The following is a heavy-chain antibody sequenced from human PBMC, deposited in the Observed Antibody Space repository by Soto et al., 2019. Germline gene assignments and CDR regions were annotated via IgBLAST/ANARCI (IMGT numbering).Heavy chain of an antibody. Sequence: ASVKVSCKASGYTFTSYGISWVRQAPGQGLEWMGWISAYNGNTNYAQKLQGRVTMTTDTSTSTAYMELRSLRSDDTAVYYCARDRGSIAARPDWFDPWGQGTLVTVSS. D-gene: IGHD6-6*01. CDR3: ARDRGSIAARPDWFDP. J-gene: IGHJ5*02. CDR1: GYTFTSYG. V-gene: IGHV1-18*01. CDR2: ISAYNGNT.